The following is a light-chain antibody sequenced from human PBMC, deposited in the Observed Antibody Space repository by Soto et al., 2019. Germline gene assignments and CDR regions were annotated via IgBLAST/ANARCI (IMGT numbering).Light chain of an antibody. CDR3: QQYGSSRT. CDR1: QSVSSSF. Sequence: EIVLTQSPGTLSLSPGERATLSCRASQSVSSSFLAWYQQKPGQAPRLLIYGASIRATGIPDKFSGSGSVTDFTLTISRLEPEDCAVYYCQQYGSSRTFGQGTKVEIK. V-gene: IGKV3-20*01. J-gene: IGKJ1*01. CDR2: GAS.